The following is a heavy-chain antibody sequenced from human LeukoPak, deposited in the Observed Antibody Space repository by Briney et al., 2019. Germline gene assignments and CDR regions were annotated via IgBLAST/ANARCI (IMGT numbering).Heavy chain of an antibody. CDR1: GGSFSGYY. CDR3: ARGQSNFWSGYPPHFDY. CDR2: INHSGST. V-gene: IGHV4-34*01. Sequence: SETLSLTCAVYGGSFSGYYWSWIRQPPGKGLEWIGEINHSGSTNYNPSLKSRVTISVDTSKNQFSLKLSSVTTADTAVYYCARGQSNFWSGYPPHFDYWGQGTLVTVSS. J-gene: IGHJ4*02. D-gene: IGHD3-3*01.